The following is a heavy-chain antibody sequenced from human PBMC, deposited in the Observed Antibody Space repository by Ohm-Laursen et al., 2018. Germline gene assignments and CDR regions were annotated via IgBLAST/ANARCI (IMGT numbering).Heavy chain of an antibody. D-gene: IGHD5-24*01. Sequence: SETLSLTWAVSGGSISSYYWSWIRQPPGKGLEWIGYIHYSGTTNYNPSLKSRVTISVDTSKNQFSPKLSSVTAADTAVYYCARVSRRDGYNPLDYWGQGTLVTVSS. CDR2: IHYSGTT. V-gene: IGHV4-59*01. CDR1: GGSISSYY. CDR3: ARVSRRDGYNPLDY. J-gene: IGHJ4*02.